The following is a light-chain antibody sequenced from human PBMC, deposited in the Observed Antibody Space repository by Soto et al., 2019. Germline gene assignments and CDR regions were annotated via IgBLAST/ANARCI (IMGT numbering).Light chain of an antibody. CDR2: AAS. CDR3: QHRNDYRYT. CDR1: QAISSS. V-gene: IGKV1-9*01. J-gene: IGKJ2*01. Sequence: DIQLTQSPSFLSASVGDRVTITCRASQAISSSLAWYQHNPGKAPKLLIYAASTLQNGVPSSFSGSGSGTEFTRTISSLQPEDFATYYCQHRNDYRYTFGQGTKVEIK.